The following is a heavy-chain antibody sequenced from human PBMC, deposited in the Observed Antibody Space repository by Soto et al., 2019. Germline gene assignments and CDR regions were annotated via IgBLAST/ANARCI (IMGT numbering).Heavy chain of an antibody. J-gene: IGHJ4*02. Sequence: VGSLRLSCVASGFTFSSYWMTWVRQAPGKGLEWVANIKQSGSERYYVDSVKGRFTISRDDAKNSLYLQMNTLRAEDTAVYYCARGYSIDYWGRGTLVTVSS. D-gene: IGHD6-13*01. V-gene: IGHV3-7*03. CDR3: ARGYSIDY. CDR2: IKQSGSER. CDR1: GFTFSSYW.